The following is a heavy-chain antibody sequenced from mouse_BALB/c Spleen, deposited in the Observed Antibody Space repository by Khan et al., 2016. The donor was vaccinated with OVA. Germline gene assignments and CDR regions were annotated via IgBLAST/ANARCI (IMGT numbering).Heavy chain of an antibody. J-gene: IGHJ3*01. V-gene: IGHV2-2*02. CDR3: ARNYDYDEGLAY. Sequence: QVQLKESGPGLVQPSQTLSISCTASGYSLTTYGVHWVRQSPGKGLEWLGVIWSGGSTDYNAAFISRLSISKDSSTSQVSYKMNSRQVNDTAIYYGARNYDYDEGLAYWGQGTLVNVSA. CDR1: GYSLTTYG. CDR2: IWSGGST. D-gene: IGHD2-4*01.